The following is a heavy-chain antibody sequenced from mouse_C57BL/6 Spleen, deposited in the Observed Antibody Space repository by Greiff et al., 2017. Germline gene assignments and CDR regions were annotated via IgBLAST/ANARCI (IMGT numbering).Heavy chain of an antibody. CDR3: ATTIVAEFDY. V-gene: IGHV1-82*01. Sequence: QVQLQQSGPELVKPGASVKISCKASGYAFSSSWMHWVKQRPGQGLEWIGRIYPGDGDTNYNGKFKGKATLTADKSSSTAYMQLSSLTSEDSAVYFCATTIVAEFDYWGQGTTLPVSS. D-gene: IGHD1-1*01. CDR1: GYAFSSSW. J-gene: IGHJ2*01. CDR2: IYPGDGDT.